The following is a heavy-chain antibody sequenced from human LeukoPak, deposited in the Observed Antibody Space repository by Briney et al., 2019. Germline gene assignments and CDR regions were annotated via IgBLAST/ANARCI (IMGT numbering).Heavy chain of an antibody. J-gene: IGHJ6*03. CDR1: GGSFSGYY. D-gene: IGHD5-18*01. Sequence: PSETLSLTCAVYGGSFSGYYWSWIRQPPGKGLEWIGEINHSGSTNYNPSLKSRVTISVDTSKNQFSLKLSSVTAADTAVYARTTEGGYTYGYFYYYYMDVWGKGTTVTISS. CDR2: INHSGST. CDR3: TTEGGYTYGYFYYYYMDV. V-gene: IGHV4-34*03.